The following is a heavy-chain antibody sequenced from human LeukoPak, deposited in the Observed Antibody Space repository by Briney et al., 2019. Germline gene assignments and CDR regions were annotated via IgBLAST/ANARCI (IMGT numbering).Heavy chain of an antibody. V-gene: IGHV5-51*01. J-gene: IGHJ4*02. CDR2: IYPGDSDT. Sequence: GESLKISCKGSGYSFTSYWIGWVRQMPGKGLEWMGVIYPGDSDTRYSPSFQGQVTISADKSISTAYLQWSSLKASDTAMYYRARRPAGYCSSNSCHSFDYWGQGTLVTVSS. D-gene: IGHD2-2*01. CDR1: GYSFTSYW. CDR3: ARRPAGYCSSNSCHSFDY.